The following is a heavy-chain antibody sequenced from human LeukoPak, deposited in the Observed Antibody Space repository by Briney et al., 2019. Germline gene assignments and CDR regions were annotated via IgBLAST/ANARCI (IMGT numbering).Heavy chain of an antibody. CDR3: ARVLVGVTALLGGGDY. D-gene: IGHD2-21*02. J-gene: IGHJ4*02. Sequence: GGSLRLSCAASGFTFSGYSMNWVRQAPGKGLEWVSSISRSSSYIYYADSVKGRFTISRDNAKNSLYLQMTSLRAEDTAVYYCARVLVGVTALLGGGDYWGQGILVTVSS. CDR2: ISRSSSYI. V-gene: IGHV3-21*01. CDR1: GFTFSGYS.